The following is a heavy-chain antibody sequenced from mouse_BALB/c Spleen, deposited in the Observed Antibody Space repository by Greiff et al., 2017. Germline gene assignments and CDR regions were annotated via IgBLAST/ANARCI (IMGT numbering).Heavy chain of an antibody. CDR2: ISSGGSYT. CDR1: GFTFSSYA. CDR3: ARSNYAMDY. Sequence: EVQRVESGGGLVKPGGSLKLSCAASGFTFSSYAMSWVRQSPEKRLEWVAEISSGGSYTYYPDTVTGRFTISRDNAKNTLYLEMSSLRSEDTAMYYCARSNYAMDYWGQGTSVTVSS. J-gene: IGHJ4*01. V-gene: IGHV5-9-4*01.